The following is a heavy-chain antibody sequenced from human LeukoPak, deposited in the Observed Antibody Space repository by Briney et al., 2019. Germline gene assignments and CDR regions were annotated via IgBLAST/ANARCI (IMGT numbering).Heavy chain of an antibody. Sequence: SETLSLTCTVSGGSISIYYWSWIRQPPGKGLECIGYIYYSGSTNYNPSLKSRVTISVDTSKNQFSLKLSSVTAADTAVYYCARDRTIFGVVNYMDVWGKGTTVTVSS. J-gene: IGHJ6*03. V-gene: IGHV4-59*01. CDR1: GGSISIYY. CDR3: ARDRTIFGVVNYMDV. D-gene: IGHD3-3*01. CDR2: IYYSGST.